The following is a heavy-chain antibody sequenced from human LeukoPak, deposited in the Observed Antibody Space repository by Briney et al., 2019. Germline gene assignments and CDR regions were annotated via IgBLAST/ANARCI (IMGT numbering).Heavy chain of an antibody. CDR1: GGSISSGGYS. CDR3: ARGGRLTFFDY. Sequence: SQTLSLTCAVSGGSISSGGYSWSWIRQPPGKGLEWIGCIYHSGSTYYNPSLKSRVTISVDRSKNQFSLKLSSVTAADTAVYYCARGGRLTFFDYWGQGTLVTVSS. V-gene: IGHV4-30-2*01. J-gene: IGHJ4*02. CDR2: IYHSGST. D-gene: IGHD3-16*01.